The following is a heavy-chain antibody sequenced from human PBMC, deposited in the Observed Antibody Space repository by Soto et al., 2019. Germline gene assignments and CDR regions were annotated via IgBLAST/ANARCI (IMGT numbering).Heavy chain of an antibody. CDR2: INHSGST. Sequence: SETLSLTCAVYGGSFSGYYWSWIRQPPGKGLEWIGEINHSGSTNYNPSLKSRVTISVDTSKNQFSLKLSSVTAADTAVYYCARVKLLWFGELGGGMDVWGQGTKVT. CDR3: ARVKLLWFGELGGGMDV. J-gene: IGHJ6*02. D-gene: IGHD3-10*01. V-gene: IGHV4-34*01. CDR1: GGSFSGYY.